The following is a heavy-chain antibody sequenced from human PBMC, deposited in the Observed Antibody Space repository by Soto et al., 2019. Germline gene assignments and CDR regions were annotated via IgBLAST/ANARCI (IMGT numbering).Heavy chain of an antibody. CDR3: ARGGLRELLPFDY. Sequence: QVQLVQSGTEVKKPGASLKVSCKASGYTFTSYGISWVRQAPGQGLEWTGWISAYNGNTNYAQELQGRVTVTTDTSTSTAYMELRSLRSDYTAVYYCARGGLRELLPFDYWGQGTLVTVSS. J-gene: IGHJ4*02. V-gene: IGHV1-18*04. D-gene: IGHD1-26*01. CDR1: GYTFTSYG. CDR2: ISAYNGNT.